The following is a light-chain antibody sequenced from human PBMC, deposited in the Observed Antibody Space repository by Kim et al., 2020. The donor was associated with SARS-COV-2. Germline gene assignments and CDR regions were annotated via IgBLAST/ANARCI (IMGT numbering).Light chain of an antibody. J-gene: IGLJ3*02. CDR3: QTWGTGIRV. V-gene: IGLV4-69*01. Sequence: QPVLTQSPSASASLGASVKLTCTLSSGHSSSAIAWHQQQPEKGPRYLMKVYNDGRHIKGDGIPDRFSGSSSGAERYLTISSLQSEDEADYYCQTWGTGIRVFGGGTQLTVL. CDR2: VYNDGRH. CDR1: SGHSSSA.